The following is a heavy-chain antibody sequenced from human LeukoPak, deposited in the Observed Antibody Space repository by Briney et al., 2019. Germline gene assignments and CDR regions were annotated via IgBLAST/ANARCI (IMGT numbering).Heavy chain of an antibody. V-gene: IGHV3-48*03. J-gene: IGHJ4*02. D-gene: IGHD1-26*01. CDR2: ITLSGTST. CDR1: GFTFSTYE. Sequence: PGGSLRLSCATSGFTFSTYEMNWVRQAPGKGLEWISYITLSGTSTYYTDSVKGRFTISRDNGKAALSLQMNRLRAEDTAVYYCVVHSATSCYWGQGTLVTVSS. CDR3: VVHSATSCY.